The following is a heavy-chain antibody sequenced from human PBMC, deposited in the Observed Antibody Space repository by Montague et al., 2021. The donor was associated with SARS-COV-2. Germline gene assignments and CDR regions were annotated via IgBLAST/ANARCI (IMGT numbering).Heavy chain of an antibody. J-gene: IGHJ6*02. Sequence: SETLSLTCTVSGGSISSSSYYWGWIRQPPGKGLEWIGSIYYSGSTYYSPSLKSRVTISVDTSKNQFSLKLSSVTAADTAVYYCARRVTGTTVLYYYYGMDVWGQGTTVTVSS. D-gene: IGHD1-20*01. V-gene: IGHV4-39*01. CDR1: GGSISSSSYY. CDR2: IYYSGST. CDR3: ARRVTGTTVLYYYYGMDV.